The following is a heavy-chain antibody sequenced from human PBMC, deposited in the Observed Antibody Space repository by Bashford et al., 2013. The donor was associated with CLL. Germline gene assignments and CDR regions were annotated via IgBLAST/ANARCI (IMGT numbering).Heavy chain of an antibody. J-gene: IGHJ4*02. D-gene: IGHD3-3*01. CDR1: GFTFSGRA. Sequence: GSLRLSCVASGFTFSGRAMNWVRQAPGKGLEWVSGISGRGDSIHYVDAVKGRFTISRDNSKNTVFLQMNSLRVDDTALYYCAKGQYYDFWSGYFNWGQGTPVTVSS. CDR2: ISGRGDSI. CDR3: AKGQYYDFWSGYFN. V-gene: IGHV3-23*01.